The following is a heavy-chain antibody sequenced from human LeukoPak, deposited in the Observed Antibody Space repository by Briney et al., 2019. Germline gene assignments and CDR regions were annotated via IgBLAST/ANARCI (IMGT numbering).Heavy chain of an antibody. CDR3: AREGDSSGPSVGLDY. Sequence: GGSLRLSCEASGFSFSSYSMNWVRQAPGKGLEWVSYISSSSSTIYHADSVKGRFTISRDDAKNSLDLQMNSLRDEDTAMYYCAREGDSSGPSVGLDYWGQGTLVTVSS. V-gene: IGHV3-48*02. J-gene: IGHJ4*02. D-gene: IGHD3-22*01. CDR1: GFSFSSYS. CDR2: ISSSSSTI.